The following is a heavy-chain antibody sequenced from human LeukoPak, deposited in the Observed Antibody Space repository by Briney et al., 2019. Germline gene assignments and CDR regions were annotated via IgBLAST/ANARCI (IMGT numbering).Heavy chain of an antibody. J-gene: IGHJ4*02. D-gene: IGHD6-13*01. CDR1: GGSINSYY. Sequence: SETLSLTCTVSGGSINSYYWSWIRQPPGKGLEWIGYIYYSGSTNYNPSLKSRVTISVDTSKDQFSLRLSSVTAADTAVYYCARVTGYMTEDYFDYWGQGTLITVSS. CDR2: IYYSGST. V-gene: IGHV4-59*01. CDR3: ARVTGYMTEDYFDY.